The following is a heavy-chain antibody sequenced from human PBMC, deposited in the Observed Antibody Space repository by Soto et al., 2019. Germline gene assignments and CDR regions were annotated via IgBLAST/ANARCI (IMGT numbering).Heavy chain of an antibody. J-gene: IGHJ4*02. CDR2: ISGSGGST. V-gene: IGHV3-23*01. Sequence: SCKASGGTFSSYAISWVRQAPGKGLEWVSAISGSGGSTYYADSVKGRFTISRDNSKNTLYLQMNSLRAEDTAVYYCALDYYDSSGYYYVGQSFDYWGQGTLVTVSS. CDR3: ALDYYDSSGYYYVGQSFDY. D-gene: IGHD3-22*01. CDR1: GGTFSSYA.